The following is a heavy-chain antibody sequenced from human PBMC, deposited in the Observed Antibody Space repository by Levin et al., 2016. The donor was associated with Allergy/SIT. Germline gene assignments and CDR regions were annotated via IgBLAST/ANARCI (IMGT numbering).Heavy chain of an antibody. CDR3: VRGWLLLSYYYYGMDV. Sequence: GESLKISCSASGFTFSSYAMHWVRQAPGKGLEYVSAISSNGGSTYYADSVKGRFTISRDNSKNTLYLQMSSLRAEDTAVYYCVRGWLLLSYYYYGMDVWGQGTTVTVSS. J-gene: IGHJ6*02. CDR1: GFTFSSYA. V-gene: IGHV3-64D*06. D-gene: IGHD3-22*01. CDR2: ISSNGGST.